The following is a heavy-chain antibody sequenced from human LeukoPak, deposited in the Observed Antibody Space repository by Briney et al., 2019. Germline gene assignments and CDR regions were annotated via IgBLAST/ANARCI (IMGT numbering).Heavy chain of an antibody. V-gene: IGHV2-5*02. Sequence: SGPTLVNPTRTLTLTGTFSGFSLSTRGVGVGWIRQPPGKALEWLALIFWDDDNRYSPSLKSRLTITKDTSKNQVVLTMTNMDPVDTATYCCAHRGRVAATPFYFDYWGQGTLVTVSS. D-gene: IGHD2-15*01. CDR2: IFWDDDN. CDR1: GFSLSTRGVG. J-gene: IGHJ4*02. CDR3: AHRGRVAATPFYFDY.